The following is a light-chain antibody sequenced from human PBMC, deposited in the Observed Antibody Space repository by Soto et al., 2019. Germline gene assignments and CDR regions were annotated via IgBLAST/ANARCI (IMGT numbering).Light chain of an antibody. Sequence: QSVLTQPPSVSGAPGQRVSITCTGSSSNIGGGYDVHWYQQLPGTAPKLLIYANRDRPSGVPDRFSGSKSGSSASMAITGLQAEDEADYYCQSYDSRLSGREVFGGGTNLTVL. CDR3: QSYDSRLSGREV. CDR2: ANR. V-gene: IGLV1-40*01. CDR1: SSNIGGGYD. J-gene: IGLJ2*01.